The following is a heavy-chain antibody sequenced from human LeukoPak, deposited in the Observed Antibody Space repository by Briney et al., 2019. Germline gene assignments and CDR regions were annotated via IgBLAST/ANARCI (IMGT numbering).Heavy chain of an antibody. CDR3: ARDWSRYSY. V-gene: IGHV3-7*01. Sequence: GSLRLSCTASGFTFSSYWMTWVRQAPGKGLEWVANMKQDGSEKYYVDSVKGRFTISRDNAKNSLYLQMNSLRAEDTSMYYCARDWSRYSYWGQGTLVTVSS. CDR1: GFTFSSYW. CDR2: MKQDGSEK. D-gene: IGHD1-14*01. J-gene: IGHJ4*02.